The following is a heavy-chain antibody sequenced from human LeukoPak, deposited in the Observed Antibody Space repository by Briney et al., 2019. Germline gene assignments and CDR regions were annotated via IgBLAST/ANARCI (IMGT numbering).Heavy chain of an antibody. J-gene: IGHJ4*02. Sequence: GGSLRLSCAASGFTVSDNYMSWVRQAPGKGLEWVSVIYSGGSTYYADSVKGRFTISRDNSKNTLYLQMNSLRAEDTAVYYCARGIRGYSYGFDYWGQGTLVTVSS. CDR3: ARGIRGYSYGFDY. CDR1: GFTVSDNY. CDR2: IYSGGST. V-gene: IGHV3-53*01. D-gene: IGHD5-18*01.